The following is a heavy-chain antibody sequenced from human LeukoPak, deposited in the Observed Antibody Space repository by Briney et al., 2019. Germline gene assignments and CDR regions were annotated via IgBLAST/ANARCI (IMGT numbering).Heavy chain of an antibody. J-gene: IGHJ3*02. CDR2: ISSSGSTI. D-gene: IGHD6-13*01. CDR3: ARTQYSSSWYGYAFDI. V-gene: IGHV3-11*04. Sequence: GSLRLSCAASGFTFSDYYMSWIRQAPGKGLEWVSYISSSGSTIYYADSVKGRFTISRDNAKNSLYLQMNSLRAEDTAVYYCARTQYSSSWYGYAFDIWGQGTMVTVSS. CDR1: GFTFSDYY.